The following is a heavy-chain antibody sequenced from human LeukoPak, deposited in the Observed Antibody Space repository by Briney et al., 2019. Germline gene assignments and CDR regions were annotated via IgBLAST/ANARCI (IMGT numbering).Heavy chain of an antibody. CDR1: GFTVSSNY. CDR3: AKDSNGSGSYYADFDY. J-gene: IGHJ4*02. D-gene: IGHD3-10*01. Sequence: GGSLRLSCAASGFTVSSNYMSWVRQAPGKGLEWVSVIYSGGSTYYADSVKGRFTISRDNSKNTLYLQMNSLRAEDTAVYYCAKDSNGSGSYYADFDYWGQGTLVTVSS. V-gene: IGHV3-53*01. CDR2: IYSGGST.